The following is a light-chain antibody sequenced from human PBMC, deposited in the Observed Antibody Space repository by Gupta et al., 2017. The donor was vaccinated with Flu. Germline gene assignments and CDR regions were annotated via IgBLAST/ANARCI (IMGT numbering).Light chain of an antibody. V-gene: IGKV1-12*01. J-gene: IGKJ4*01. CDR1: QGISRW. CDR2: GAS. CDR3: QQANSFPLT. Sequence: DIQMTQSPSSVSASVGDTVTITCRASQGISRWLAWYQQKPGKAPNFLIYGASSLQSGVTSRFSGSGSGTEFTLTISSLQPEDFAIYYCQQANSFPLTFGGGTKVEIK.